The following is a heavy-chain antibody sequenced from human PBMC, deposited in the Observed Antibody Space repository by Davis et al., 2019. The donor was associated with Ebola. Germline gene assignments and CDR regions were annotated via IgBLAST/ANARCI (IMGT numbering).Heavy chain of an antibody. CDR1: GFTFSSYA. J-gene: IGHJ3*02. V-gene: IGHV3-23*01. Sequence: PGGSLRLSCAASGFTFSSYAMSWVRQAPGKGLEWVSAISGSGSTIYYADSVKGRFTISRDNAKNSLYLQMNSLRAEDTAVYYCARAKARYYYDSSGKGLDIWGQGTMVTVSS. D-gene: IGHD3-22*01. CDR3: ARAKARYYYDSSGKGLDI. CDR2: ISGSGSTI.